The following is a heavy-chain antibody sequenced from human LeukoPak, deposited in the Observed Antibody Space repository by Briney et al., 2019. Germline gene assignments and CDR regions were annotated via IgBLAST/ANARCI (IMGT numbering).Heavy chain of an antibody. D-gene: IGHD3-22*01. Sequence: GGSLRLSCVGSGFTFRSHAMSWVRQAPEKGLGFVSGIYENGGTTYYADSVKGRFTISRDNAKNTVYLQMNSLRVEDTAVYYCARVYETNGYLYWGQGSLVTVSS. CDR1: GFTFRSHA. J-gene: IGHJ4*02. CDR3: ARVYETNGYLY. V-gene: IGHV3-23*01. CDR2: IYENGGTT.